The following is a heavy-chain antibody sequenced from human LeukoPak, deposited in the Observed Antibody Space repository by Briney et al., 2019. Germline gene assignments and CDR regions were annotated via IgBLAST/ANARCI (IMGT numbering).Heavy chain of an antibody. CDR3: ARALYSSNFDY. V-gene: IGHV3-74*01. Sequence: GGSLRLSCAASGFTFSSYWMHWVRQAPGKGLVWVSHISRDGSSTNYADSVKGRFTISRDNAKNTLYLQMNCLRAEDTAVYYCARALYSSNFDYWGQGTLVTVSS. D-gene: IGHD6-13*01. J-gene: IGHJ4*02. CDR1: GFTFSSYW. CDR2: ISRDGSST.